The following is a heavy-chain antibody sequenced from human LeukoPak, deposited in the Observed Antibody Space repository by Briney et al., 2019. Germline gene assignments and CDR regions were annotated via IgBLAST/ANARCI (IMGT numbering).Heavy chain of an antibody. CDR3: ATFFGVIDDPLDY. J-gene: IGHJ4*01. Sequence: SETLSLTCAVSGYSISSSYYWGWIRQPPGQGLEWIGTISHSGTTFYNSSLQTRVTISLDTSRNRFSLNLTSATAADTAIYYCATFFGVIDDPLDYWGHGTPVTVSA. CDR2: ISHSGTT. V-gene: IGHV4-38-2*01. D-gene: IGHD3-3*01. CDR1: GYSISSSYY.